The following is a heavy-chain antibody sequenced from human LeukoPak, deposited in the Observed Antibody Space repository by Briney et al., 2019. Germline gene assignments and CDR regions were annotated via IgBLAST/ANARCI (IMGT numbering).Heavy chain of an antibody. V-gene: IGHV1-69*06. CDR2: IIPIFGTA. D-gene: IGHD3-16*01. CDR3: ARDGAY. CDR1: GGTFSSYA. J-gene: IGHJ4*02. Sequence: GASVKVSCKASGGTFSSYAISWVRQAPGQGLEWMGGIIPIFGTAIYAQKFQGRVTMTEDTSTDTAYMELNSLRAEDTAVYYCARDGAYWGQGTLVTVSS.